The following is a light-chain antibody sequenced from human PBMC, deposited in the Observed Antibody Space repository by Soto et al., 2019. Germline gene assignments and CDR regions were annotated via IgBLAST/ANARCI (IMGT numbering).Light chain of an antibody. CDR3: KQSHSFPLT. Sequence: DIQMTQSPSFVSASIGDRVTITCRASQNIRFWLAWYQQKPGKAPKSLIRGASSLQPGVPSRCSGSGYGTEFTLTITSLQPEDVATYYCKQSHSFPLTFGGWATVDIK. CDR1: QNIRFW. CDR2: GAS. V-gene: IGKV1D-12*01. J-gene: IGKJ4*01.